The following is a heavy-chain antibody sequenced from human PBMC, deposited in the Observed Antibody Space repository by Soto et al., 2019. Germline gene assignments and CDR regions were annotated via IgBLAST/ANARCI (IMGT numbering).Heavy chain of an antibody. CDR1: GYSFNSVHF. Sequence: SETLSLTCVVSGYSFNSVHFWGWIRQPPGKGLQWIGSLSQNGGTYRNPSLRSRVTLSVDTSKNQFSLKLTSVTAADAAVYYCAAPTLTGARFYGMDVWGQGSTVTVSS. V-gene: IGHV4-38-2*01. CDR2: LSQNGGT. D-gene: IGHD2-2*01. J-gene: IGHJ6*02. CDR3: AAPTLTGARFYGMDV.